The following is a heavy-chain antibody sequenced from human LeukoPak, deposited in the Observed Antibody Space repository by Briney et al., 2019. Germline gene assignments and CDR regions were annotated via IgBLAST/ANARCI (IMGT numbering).Heavy chain of an antibody. CDR1: GFTLSSYS. Sequence: GGSLRLSCTASGFTLSSYSMNWVRQAPGKGLEWVSSISTSSSYIYYADSVKGRFTISRDNSKNTLYLQMNSLRADDTALYYCAKNEVWWLPDSWGQGTLVTVSS. CDR2: ISTSSSYI. V-gene: IGHV3-21*01. J-gene: IGHJ4*02. CDR3: AKNEVWWLPDS. D-gene: IGHD5-12*01.